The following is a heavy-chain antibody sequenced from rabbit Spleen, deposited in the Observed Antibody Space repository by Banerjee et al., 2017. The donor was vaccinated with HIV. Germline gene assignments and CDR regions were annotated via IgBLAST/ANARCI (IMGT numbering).Heavy chain of an antibody. CDR1: GVSFSDKDV. CDR2: INTGSSGRT. V-gene: IGHV1S45*01. D-gene: IGHD7-1*01. J-gene: IGHJ4*01. Sequence: QEQLVESGGGLVKPEGSLTLTCKASGVSFSDKDVMCWVRQAPGKGLEWIACINTGSSGRTYYASWAKGRFTISKTSSTTVTLQMTSLTAADTATYFCARDGAPAYTDYAYYFKLWGPGTLVTVS. CDR3: ARDGAPAYTDYAYYFKL.